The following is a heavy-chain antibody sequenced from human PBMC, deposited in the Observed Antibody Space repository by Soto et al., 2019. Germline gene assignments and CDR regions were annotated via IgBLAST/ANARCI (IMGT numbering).Heavy chain of an antibody. CDR2: MQPSTGRT. V-gene: IGHV1-8*01. J-gene: IGHJ4*02. Sequence: GASVKVSCKASRYSFTSLGVNGLRQTAGQGLEWMGWMQPSTGRTGYAQKFQGRVTMTRDTSINTAYMELTTLTSDETAFYYCARGVSAGGHYWGQGTLVTVSS. CDR3: ARGVSAGGHY. D-gene: IGHD1-26*01. CDR1: RYSFTSLG.